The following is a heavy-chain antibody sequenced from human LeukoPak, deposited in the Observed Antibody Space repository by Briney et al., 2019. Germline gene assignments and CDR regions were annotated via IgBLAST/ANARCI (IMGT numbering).Heavy chain of an antibody. D-gene: IGHD3-9*01. Sequence: GGSLRLSCAASGFTFSSYGMHWVRQAPGKGLEWVSAISGSGGSTYYADSVKGRFTISRDNSKNTLYLQMNSLRAEDTAVYYCAKRNYDILTGYYYFDYWGQGTLVTVSS. CDR3: AKRNYDILTGYYYFDY. V-gene: IGHV3-23*01. J-gene: IGHJ4*02. CDR2: ISGSGGST. CDR1: GFTFSSYG.